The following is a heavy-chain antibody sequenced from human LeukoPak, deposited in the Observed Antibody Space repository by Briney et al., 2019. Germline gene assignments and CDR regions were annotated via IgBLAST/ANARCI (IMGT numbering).Heavy chain of an antibody. D-gene: IGHD4-17*01. J-gene: IGHJ4*02. CDR1: GGSVSSSYYY. CDR2: IYYSGST. CDR3: ARDSTAKGGNFDY. V-gene: IGHV4-39*07. Sequence: SETLPLTCTVSGGSVSSSYYYWGWIRQPPGKGLEWIGTIYYSGSTYYNPSLKSRVTISVDTSKNQFSLKLSSVTAADTAVYYCARDSTAKGGNFDYWGQGTLVTVSS.